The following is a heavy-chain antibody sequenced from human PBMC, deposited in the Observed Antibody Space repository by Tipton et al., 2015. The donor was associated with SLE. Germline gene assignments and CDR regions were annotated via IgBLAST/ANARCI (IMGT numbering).Heavy chain of an antibody. D-gene: IGHD3-22*01. CDR1: GGTFSSYA. CDR3: ARPSSPVTTNYYYYMDV. CDR2: IIPIFGTA. J-gene: IGHJ6*03. V-gene: IGHV1-69*05. Sequence: QLVQSGAEVKKPGSSVKVSCKASGGTFSSYAISWVRQAPGQGLEWMGGIIPIFGTANYAQKFQGRVTITTDESTSTAYMELSSLRSEDTAVYYCARPSSPVTTNYYYYMDVWGKRTTVTVSS.